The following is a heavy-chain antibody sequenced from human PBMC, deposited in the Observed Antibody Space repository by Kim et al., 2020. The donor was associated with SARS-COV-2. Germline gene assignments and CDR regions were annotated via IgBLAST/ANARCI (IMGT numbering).Heavy chain of an antibody. D-gene: IGHD1-26*01. CDR3: ARPYSGSYFGYFDY. Sequence: GSLRLSCAASGFTFSSYAMHWVRQAPGKGLEWVAVISYDGSNKYYADSVKGRFTISRDNSKNTLYLQMNSLRAEDTAVYFCARPYSGSYFGYFDYQGQG. J-gene: IGHJ4*02. CDR2: ISYDGSNK. V-gene: IGHV3-30-3*01. CDR1: GFTFSSYA.